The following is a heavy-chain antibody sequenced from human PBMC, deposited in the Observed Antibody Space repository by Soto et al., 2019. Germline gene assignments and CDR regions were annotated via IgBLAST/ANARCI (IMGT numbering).Heavy chain of an antibody. J-gene: IGHJ5*02. Sequence: GASVKVSCKASGYTFTIYGISWVRQAPGQGLEWMGWISAYNGNTNYAQKLQGRVTMTTDTSTSTAYMELRSLRSDDTAVYYCARGAVVGTLYNWFDPWGQGTLVTVPQ. V-gene: IGHV1-18*01. CDR1: GYTFTIYG. CDR2: ISAYNGNT. D-gene: IGHD6-19*01. CDR3: ARGAVVGTLYNWFDP.